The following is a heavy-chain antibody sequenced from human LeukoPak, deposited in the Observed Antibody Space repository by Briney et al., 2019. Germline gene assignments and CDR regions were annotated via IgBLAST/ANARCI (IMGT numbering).Heavy chain of an antibody. J-gene: IGHJ4*02. V-gene: IGHV3-7*03. CDR3: AGGSGWLIDY. Sequence: GGSLRLSCAASGFTFSSFWMNWVRHTPGKGLEWVANIEGDGSEKNYMDSVKGRFTISRDNAKKSLHLQMNSLRAEDTGVYYCAGGSGWLIDYWGQGTLSPSPQ. D-gene: IGHD6-19*01. CDR1: GFTFSSFW. CDR2: IEGDGSEK.